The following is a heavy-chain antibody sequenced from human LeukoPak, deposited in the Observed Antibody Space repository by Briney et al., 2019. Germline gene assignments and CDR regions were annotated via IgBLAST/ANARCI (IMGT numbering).Heavy chain of an antibody. D-gene: IGHD4-11*01. CDR3: ARFYSNYQPADY. Sequence: ASVKVSCKASGYTFTDYAMQWVRQAPGQSLEWMGWINAGNGKTRYSEDFQGRITITRDTSTSTAYMELRSLRSDDTAVYYCARFYSNYQPADYWGQGTLVTVSS. CDR1: GYTFTDYA. V-gene: IGHV1-3*01. J-gene: IGHJ4*02. CDR2: INAGNGKT.